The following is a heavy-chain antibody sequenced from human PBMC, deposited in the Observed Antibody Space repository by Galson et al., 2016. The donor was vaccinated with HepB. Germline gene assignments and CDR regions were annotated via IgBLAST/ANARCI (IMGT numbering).Heavy chain of an antibody. J-gene: IGHJ4*02. CDR2: IYWDDDK. Sequence: PALVKPTQTLTLTCTFSGFSLTTSGVGVGWIRQPPGKALEWLALIYWDDDKRYSPSLKSRLTITKDTSKNQVVLTMTSMDPVDTATYFCALSHWEWEPLPHEYFDYWGQGTLVTVSS. CDR3: ALSHWEWEPLPHEYFDY. CDR1: GFSLTTSGVG. V-gene: IGHV2-5*02. D-gene: IGHD1-26*01.